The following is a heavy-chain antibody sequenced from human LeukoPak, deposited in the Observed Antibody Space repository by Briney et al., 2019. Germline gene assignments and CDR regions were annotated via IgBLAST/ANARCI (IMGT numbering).Heavy chain of an antibody. D-gene: IGHD4-11*01. J-gene: IGHJ4*02. Sequence: SETLPLTCAVYGGSFSGYYWTWIRQPPGKGLEWIGEINDSGSTKYMPSLKSRVTILVDPSKNQVSLKVNSVTAADTAVYYCARGGLDSNYFDSWGQGVLLTVSS. CDR3: ARGGLDSNYFDS. CDR2: INDSGST. V-gene: IGHV4-34*01. CDR1: GGSFSGYY.